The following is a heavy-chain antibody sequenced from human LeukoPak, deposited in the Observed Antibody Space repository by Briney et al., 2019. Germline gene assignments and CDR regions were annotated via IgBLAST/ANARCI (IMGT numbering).Heavy chain of an antibody. CDR3: ATGYSSSWYAPYFDY. J-gene: IGHJ4*02. V-gene: IGHV1-18*01. CDR2: ISAYNGNT. CDR1: GYTFTSYG. Sequence: ASVKVSCKASGYTFTSYGISWVRQAPGQGLEWMGWISAYNGNTNYAQKLQGRVTMTTDTSTSTAYMELRSLRSDDTAVYYCATGYSSSWYAPYFDYWGQGTLVTVSS. D-gene: IGHD6-13*01.